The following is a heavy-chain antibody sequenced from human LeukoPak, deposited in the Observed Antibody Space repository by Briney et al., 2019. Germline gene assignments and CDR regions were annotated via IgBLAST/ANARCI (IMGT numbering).Heavy chain of an antibody. Sequence: ASVKVSCKASGYTFTSYGINWVRQAPGQGLEWMGWISAYNGNTNYAQKLQGRVTMTTDTSTSTAYMELRSLRSDDTAVYYCARGDTIFGVVTPFDYWGQGTLVTVSS. V-gene: IGHV1-18*01. D-gene: IGHD3-3*01. CDR3: ARGDTIFGVVTPFDY. J-gene: IGHJ4*02. CDR1: GYTFTSYG. CDR2: ISAYNGNT.